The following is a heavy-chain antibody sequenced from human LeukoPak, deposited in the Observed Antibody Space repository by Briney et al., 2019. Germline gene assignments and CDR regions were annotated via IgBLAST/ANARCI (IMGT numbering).Heavy chain of an antibody. CDR3: ARDDYGDWPPLFDY. V-gene: IGHV3-23*01. J-gene: IGHJ4*02. CDR2: ISRSDGAA. D-gene: IGHD4-17*01. CDR1: GFTFSAFA. Sequence: GGSLRLSCAASGFTFSAFAMNWVRQAPGKGLEWVSFISRSDGAAYYADSVKGRFTISRDNSKNTLYLQMDSLRAEDTAQYFCARDDYGDWPPLFDYWGQGTLVTVSS.